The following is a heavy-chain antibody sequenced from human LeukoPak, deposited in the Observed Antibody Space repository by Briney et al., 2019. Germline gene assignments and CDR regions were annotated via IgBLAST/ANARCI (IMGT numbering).Heavy chain of an antibody. CDR2: ISHVGGT. D-gene: IGHD1-7*01. Sequence: GGSLRLSCAASGFTFSDYAMSWVRQAPEKGLEWVSTISHVGGTYYADSVRGRFTISRDNSKNTLFLEMNSLRADDTAMYYCAKDSTDWNYVLGYWGQGTQVTVSS. CDR3: AKDSTDWNYVLGY. CDR1: GFTFSDYA. J-gene: IGHJ4*02. V-gene: IGHV3-23*01.